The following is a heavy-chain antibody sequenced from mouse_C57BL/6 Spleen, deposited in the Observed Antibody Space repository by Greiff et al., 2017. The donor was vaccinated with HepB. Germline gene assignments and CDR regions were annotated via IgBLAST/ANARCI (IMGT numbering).Heavy chain of an antibody. CDR1: GYTFTSYW. D-gene: IGHD2-4*01. Sequence: QVQLQQPGAELVMPGASVKLSCKASGYTFTSYWMHWVKQRPGQGLEWIGEIDPSDSYTNYNQKFKGKSTLTVDKSSSTAYMQLSSLTSEDSAVYYCARSYDYDWAMDYWGQGTSVTVSS. V-gene: IGHV1-69*01. J-gene: IGHJ4*01. CDR2: IDPSDSYT. CDR3: ARSYDYDWAMDY.